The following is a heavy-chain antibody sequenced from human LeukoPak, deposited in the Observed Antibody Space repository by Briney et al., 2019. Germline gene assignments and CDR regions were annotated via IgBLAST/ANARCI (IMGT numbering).Heavy chain of an antibody. D-gene: IGHD4-17*01. CDR3: ARTTVTTTSFDY. Sequence: SETLPLTCTVSGGSISSYYLSWIRQPPGKGLEWIGYIYYSGSTNYNPSLKSRVTISVDTSKNQFSLKLSSVTAADTAVYYCARTTVTTTSFDYWGQGTLVTVSS. J-gene: IGHJ4*02. CDR2: IYYSGST. CDR1: GGSISSYY. V-gene: IGHV4-59*01.